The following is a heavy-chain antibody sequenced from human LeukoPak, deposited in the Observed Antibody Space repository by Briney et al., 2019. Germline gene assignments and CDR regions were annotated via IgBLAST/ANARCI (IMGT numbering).Heavy chain of an antibody. CDR2: IIPIFGTA. V-gene: IGHV1-69*06. Sequence: ASVKVSCKASGGTFSSYAISWVRQAPGQGLEWMGGIIPIFGTANYAQKFQGRVTITADKSTSTAYMELSSLRSEDTAVYYCATDPYGGFDPWGQGTLVTVSS. D-gene: IGHD4-17*01. J-gene: IGHJ5*02. CDR1: GGTFSSYA. CDR3: ATDPYGGFDP.